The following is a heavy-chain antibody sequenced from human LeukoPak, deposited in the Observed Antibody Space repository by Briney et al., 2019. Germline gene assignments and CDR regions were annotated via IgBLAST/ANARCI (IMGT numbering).Heavy chain of an antibody. D-gene: IGHD3-22*01. CDR2: IYTSGST. CDR1: GGSISSGSYY. J-gene: IGHJ4*02. CDR3: AALGRYYYDSSGYYY. Sequence: PSQTLSLTCTVSGGSISSGSYYWRWIRQPAGTGLEWIGRIYTSGSTNYNPSLKSRVTISVDTSKNQFSLKLSSVTAADTAVYYCAALGRYYYDSSGYYYWGQGTLVTVSS. V-gene: IGHV4-61*02.